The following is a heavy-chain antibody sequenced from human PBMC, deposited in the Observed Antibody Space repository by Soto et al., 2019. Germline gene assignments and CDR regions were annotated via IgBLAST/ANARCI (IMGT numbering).Heavy chain of an antibody. V-gene: IGHV4-4*02. J-gene: IGHJ4*02. D-gene: IGHD2-2*01. Sequence: SETLSLTCAVSGGSFTSNNWWTWVRQPPGQGLERIGEINHSGTTKYTPSLKSQVTISIDTSTNQFSLHVTSVTAADTAVYFCARGIGYCSSTNCYSSRHLRFDSWGQGSLVTASS. CDR1: GGSFTSNNW. CDR2: INHSGTT. CDR3: ARGIGYCSSTNCYSSRHLRFDS.